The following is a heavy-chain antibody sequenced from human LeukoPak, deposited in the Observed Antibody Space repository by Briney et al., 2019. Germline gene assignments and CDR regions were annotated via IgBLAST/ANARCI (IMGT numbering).Heavy chain of an antibody. CDR3: ARTYYGSRDDYSNFDY. J-gene: IGHJ4*02. D-gene: IGHD5-24*01. Sequence: AETLSLTCTVSGGSISSSSYCWGWIRQPPGKGLEWIGSIYYSGSTYYNPSLKSRVTISVDTSKNQFSLKLSSVTAADTAVYYCARTYYGSRDDYSNFDYWGQGTLVTVSS. V-gene: IGHV4-39*01. CDR1: GGSISSSSYC. CDR2: IYYSGST.